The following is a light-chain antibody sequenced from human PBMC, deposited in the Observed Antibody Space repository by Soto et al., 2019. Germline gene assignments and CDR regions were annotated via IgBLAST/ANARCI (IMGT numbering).Light chain of an antibody. J-gene: IGKJ3*01. CDR3: QQYGSSFT. CDR1: QSVSSSY. V-gene: IGKV3-20*01. CDR2: GAS. Sequence: EIVLTQSPGTLSLSPGERATLSCRASQSVSSSYLAWYQQKPGQAPRLLIYGASSRATVIPDRFSGSGSGTDFTFTISRLEPEDFAVYYCQQYGSSFTFGPGTKVDIK.